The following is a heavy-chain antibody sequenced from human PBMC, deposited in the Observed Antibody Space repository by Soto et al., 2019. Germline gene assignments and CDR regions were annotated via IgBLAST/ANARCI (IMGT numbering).Heavy chain of an antibody. Sequence: PGGSLRLSFAASGFTFSNSALTWVRQAPGKGLEWVSAISGSHTSTYYADSVKGRFTISTDNSKNTLYLQMSSLRAEDTAVYYCAKGWVGELLFGYWGQGTLVTVSS. J-gene: IGHJ4*02. CDR1: GFTFSNSA. CDR3: AKGWVGELLFGY. CDR2: ISGSHTST. D-gene: IGHD3-10*01. V-gene: IGHV3-23*01.